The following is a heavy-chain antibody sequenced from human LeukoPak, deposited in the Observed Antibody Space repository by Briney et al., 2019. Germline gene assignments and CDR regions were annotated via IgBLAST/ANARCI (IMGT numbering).Heavy chain of an antibody. Sequence: PGGSLRLSCAASGFTFSSYAMHWVRQAPGKGLEWVAVISYDGSNKYYADSVKGRFTISRDNSKNTLYLQMNSLRAEDKAVYYWARDKAPFYWGRGTLVTVSS. CDR2: ISYDGSNK. CDR1: GFTFSSYA. V-gene: IGHV3-30-3*01. CDR3: ARDKAPFY. J-gene: IGHJ4*02.